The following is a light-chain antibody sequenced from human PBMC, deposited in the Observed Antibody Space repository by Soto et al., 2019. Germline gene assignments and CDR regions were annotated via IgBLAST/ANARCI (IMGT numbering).Light chain of an antibody. CDR1: SSDVGGYNY. J-gene: IGLJ1*01. V-gene: IGLV2-11*01. Sequence: QSVLTQPRSVSGSPGQSVTISCTGTSSDVGGYNYVSWYQHHPGKAPKLIVYDVTQRPSGIPDRFSGSKSGNTASLTISGLQPDDEADYHCCSYADNYFYVFGSGTKVNVL. CDR3: CSYADNYFYV. CDR2: DVT.